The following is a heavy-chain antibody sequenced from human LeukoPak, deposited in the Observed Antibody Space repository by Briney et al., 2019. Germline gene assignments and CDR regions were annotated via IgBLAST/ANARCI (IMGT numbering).Heavy chain of an antibody. D-gene: IGHD3-10*01. CDR1: GGSISTSNYY. V-gene: IGHV4-39*07. J-gene: IGHJ4*02. Sequence: PSETLSLTCTVSGGSISTSNYYWGWIRQPPGKGLEWIGNIFYSGSTYYGPSLKSRLTISLDTSRNQFSLKLNSVTAADTAVYYCARREYYYGSGSYYKWGQGTLVTVSS. CDR3: ARREYYYGSGSYYK. CDR2: IFYSGST.